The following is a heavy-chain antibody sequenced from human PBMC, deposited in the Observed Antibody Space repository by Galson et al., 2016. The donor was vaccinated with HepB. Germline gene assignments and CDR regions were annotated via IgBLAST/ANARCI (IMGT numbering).Heavy chain of an antibody. CDR1: GFTFSSYA. CDR3: ARAYGDHAYTDH. V-gene: IGHV3-21*01. CDR2: ISASHRFI. J-gene: IGHJ4*02. Sequence: SLRLSCAASGFTFSSYAMSWVRQAPGQGLQWVSSISASHRFIHYVDSVKGRFAISRDNAKNSLYLQMNSLRAEDTAVYYCARAYGDHAYTDHWGQGTQVIVSS. D-gene: IGHD3-16*01.